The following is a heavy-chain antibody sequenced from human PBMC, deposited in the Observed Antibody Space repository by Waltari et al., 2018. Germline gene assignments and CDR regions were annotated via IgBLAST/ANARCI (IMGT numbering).Heavy chain of an antibody. CDR1: GGSISSSSYY. CDR2: IYYSGSN. J-gene: IGHJ6*02. Sequence: QLQLQESGPGLVQPSETLSLTCTVSGGSISSSSYYWGWIRQPTGKGLEWIGSIYYSGSNYYNPALKSRVTISVDTSKNQFSLKLSSVTAADTAVYYCARLPSYGMDVWGQGTTVTVSS. CDR3: ARLPSYGMDV. V-gene: IGHV4-39*01.